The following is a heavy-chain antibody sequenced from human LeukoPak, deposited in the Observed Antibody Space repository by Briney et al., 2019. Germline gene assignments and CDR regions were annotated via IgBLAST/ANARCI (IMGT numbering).Heavy chain of an antibody. CDR2: ISVYNGNT. Sequence: ASVKVSCKASGYSFTSYGISWVRQAAGQGHEWMGWISVYNGNTNYAQKLQGRVTMTTDTSTSTAYMELRSLRSDDTAVYYCARDRLSPGPDGNWFDPWGQGTLVIVSS. J-gene: IGHJ5*02. D-gene: IGHD1-14*01. V-gene: IGHV1-18*01. CDR3: ARDRLSPGPDGNWFDP. CDR1: GYSFTSYG.